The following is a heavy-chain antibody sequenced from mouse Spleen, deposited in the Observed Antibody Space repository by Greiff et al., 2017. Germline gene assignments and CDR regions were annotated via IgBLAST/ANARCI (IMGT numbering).Heavy chain of an antibody. Sequence: EVKLVESGGGLVKPGGSLKLSCAASGFTFSSYAMSWVRQTPEKRLEWVAAINSNGGSTYYPDTVKDRFTISRDNAKNTLYLQMSSLRSEDTALYYCARPIDSSGYVFAYWGQGTLVTVSA. J-gene: IGHJ3*01. CDR2: INSNGGST. CDR3: ARPIDSSGYVFAY. CDR1: GFTFSSYA. D-gene: IGHD3-2*01. V-gene: IGHV5-6-2*01.